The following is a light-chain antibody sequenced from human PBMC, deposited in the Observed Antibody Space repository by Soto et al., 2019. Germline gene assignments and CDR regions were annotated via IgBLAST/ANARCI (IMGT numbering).Light chain of an antibody. V-gene: IGKV3-11*01. CDR1: QSVSRY. CDR3: QQRSNSLSA. CDR2: YAS. Sequence: EIVLTQAPATMSLSPGVRATLSCRASQSVSRYLAWYQQKTGHAPRLLIYYASNRATGITARFSGSGPGTDFTLTISSLEPEDFAVYYCQQRSNSLSAFGQGTKVEI. J-gene: IGKJ1*01.